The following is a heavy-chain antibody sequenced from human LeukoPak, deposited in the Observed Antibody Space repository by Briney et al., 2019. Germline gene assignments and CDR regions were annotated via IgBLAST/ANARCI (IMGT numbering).Heavy chain of an antibody. V-gene: IGHV5-51*01. D-gene: IGHD2-21*02. J-gene: IGHJ3*01. CDR3: ASPQVAYCGGDCYSP. CDR1: GYPFTTSW. Sequence: GESLRISCQGFGYPFTTSWIGWVRQLPGKGLEWTAIIYAGNSDAKYSPSFQGQVSISTDRSISTAYLHWSSLKASDTAIYYCASPQVAYCGGDCYSPWGQGTKVTVSS. CDR2: IYAGNSDA.